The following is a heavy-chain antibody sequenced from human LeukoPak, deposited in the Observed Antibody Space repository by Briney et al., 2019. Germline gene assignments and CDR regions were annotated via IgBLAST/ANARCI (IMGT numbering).Heavy chain of an antibody. CDR2: INHSGST. CDR3: ARSCGSTSCYRY. J-gene: IGHJ4*02. Sequence: PSEILSLTCAVYGGSFSGYYWSWIRQPPGKGLEWIGEINHSGSTNYNPSLKSRVTISVDTSKNQFSLKLSSVTAADTAVYYCARSCGSTSCYRYWGQGTLVTVSS. D-gene: IGHD2-2*01. V-gene: IGHV4-34*01. CDR1: GGSFSGYY.